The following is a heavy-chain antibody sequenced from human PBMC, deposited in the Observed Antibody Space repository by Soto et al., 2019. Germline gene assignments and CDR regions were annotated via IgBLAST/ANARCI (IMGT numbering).Heavy chain of an antibody. J-gene: IGHJ3*02. V-gene: IGHV4-59*01. Sequence: SETLSLTCTVSGGSMISYYWSWIRQPPGRGLEWIGFIYYAGSTKYNPSLNSRVTISVDTSKNQFSLRLTSVTAADTAVYYCARVGLRGGTMIVVVITPLVAFDIWGQGTMVT. D-gene: IGHD3-22*01. CDR2: IYYAGST. CDR3: ARVGLRGGTMIVVVITPLVAFDI. CDR1: GGSMISYY.